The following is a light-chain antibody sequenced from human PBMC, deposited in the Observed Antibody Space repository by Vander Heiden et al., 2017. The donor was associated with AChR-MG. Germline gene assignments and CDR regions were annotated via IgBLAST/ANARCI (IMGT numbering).Light chain of an antibody. V-gene: IGKV1-39*01. CDR3: QQSASTPRA. CDR2: AAS. J-gene: IGKJ4*01. CDR1: QSISIY. Sequence: DIQMTQSPSSLSTSVGDRVTITCRASQSISIYLNWYQQKPGKAPKLLIYAASSLQGGVPSRFSGSGSGTDFTLTINNLQPEDFATYYCQQSASTPRAFGGGAKVEIK.